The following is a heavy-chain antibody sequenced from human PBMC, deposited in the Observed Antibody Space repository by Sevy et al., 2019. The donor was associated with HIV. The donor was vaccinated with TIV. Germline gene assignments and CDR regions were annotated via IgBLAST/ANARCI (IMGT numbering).Heavy chain of an antibody. V-gene: IGHV1-3*04. Sequence: ASVKVSCKASGYTFTNHAIHWVRQAPGQRLQWMAWINTANDETKFSQKFQGRITITTDASASTAYMELSSLRSDDTAVYYCAREYREHYYASSDYYPLAIFFDSWGQGTLVTVSS. CDR2: INTANDET. D-gene: IGHD3-22*01. J-gene: IGHJ4*02. CDR1: GYTFTNHA. CDR3: AREYREHYYASSDYYPLAIFFDS.